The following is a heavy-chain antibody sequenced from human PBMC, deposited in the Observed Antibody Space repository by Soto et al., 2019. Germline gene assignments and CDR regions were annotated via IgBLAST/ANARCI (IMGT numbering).Heavy chain of an antibody. Sequence: GGSLRLSCAASGFTFSSYAMSWVRQAPGKGLEWVSAISGSGGSTYYADSVKGRFTISRDNAKNTLYLQMNSLRAEDTAVYYCTRRGVPAATVYYMDVWGKGTTVTVSS. V-gene: IGHV3-23*01. CDR1: GFTFSSYA. D-gene: IGHD2-2*01. J-gene: IGHJ6*03. CDR3: TRRGVPAATVYYMDV. CDR2: ISGSGGST.